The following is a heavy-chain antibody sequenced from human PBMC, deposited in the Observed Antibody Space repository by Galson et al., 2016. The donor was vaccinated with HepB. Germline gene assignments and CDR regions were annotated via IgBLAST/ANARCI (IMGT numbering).Heavy chain of an antibody. J-gene: IGHJ6*02. Sequence: SETLSLTCAVSGVSVTSYYWNWIRQSPGKTLEWIGHTSYSGTTIYNPSLRSRVTMSVDTSKNQFSLKVASVTAADTAVYYCVRRNDFDYWSGSRDAYGMDVWGQGTTVIVSS. D-gene: IGHD3-3*01. V-gene: IGHV4-59*02. CDR2: TSYSGTT. CDR1: GVSVTSYY. CDR3: VRRNDFDYWSGSRDAYGMDV.